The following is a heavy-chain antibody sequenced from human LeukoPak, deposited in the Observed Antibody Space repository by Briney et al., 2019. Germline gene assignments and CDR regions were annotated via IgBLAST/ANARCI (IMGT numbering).Heavy chain of an antibody. V-gene: IGHV3-30*01. D-gene: IGHD3-22*01. J-gene: IGHJ4*02. Sequence: PGRSLRLSCEASGFTFSSSSMNWVRQAPGKGLEWVAVIPYDGSSKYYADSVKGRFTISRDNSKNTVYLQMNSLRAEDTAVYYCARDLYYYDTSASGDYWGQGTLVTVSS. CDR2: IPYDGSSK. CDR3: ARDLYYYDTSASGDY. CDR1: GFTFSSSS.